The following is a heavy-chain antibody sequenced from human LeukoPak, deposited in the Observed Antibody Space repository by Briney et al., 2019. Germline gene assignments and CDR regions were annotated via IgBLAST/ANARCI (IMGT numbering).Heavy chain of an antibody. J-gene: IGHJ2*01. CDR2: INHSGST. CDR1: GGSFSGYY. V-gene: IGHV4-34*01. Sequence: SETLSLTCAVYGGSFSGYYWSWIRQPPGKGLEWIGEINHSGSTNYNPSLKSRVTISVDTSKNQFSLKLSSVTAADTAVYYCARPSTPHWYFDLWGRGTLVTVSS. CDR3: ARPSTPHWYFDL.